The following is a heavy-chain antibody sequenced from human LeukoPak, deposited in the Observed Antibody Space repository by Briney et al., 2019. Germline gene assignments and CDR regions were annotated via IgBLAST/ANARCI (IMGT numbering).Heavy chain of an antibody. CDR1: GGSISSYY. CDR3: ARSSLDYGDYADAFDI. J-gene: IGHJ3*02. D-gene: IGHD4-17*01. V-gene: IGHV4-4*07. CDR2: IYTSGST. Sequence: SETLSLICTVSGGSISSYYWSWIRQPAGKGLEWIGRIYTSGSTNYNPSLKSRVTMSVDTSKNQFSLKLSSVTAADTAVYYCARSSLDYGDYADAFDIWGQGTMVTVSS.